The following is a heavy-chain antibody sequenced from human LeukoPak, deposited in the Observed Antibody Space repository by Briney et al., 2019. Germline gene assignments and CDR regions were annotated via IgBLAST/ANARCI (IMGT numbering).Heavy chain of an antibody. CDR2: ISAYNGNT. Sequence: GASVKVSCKASGYTFTSYGISWVRPAPGQGLEWMGWISAYNGNTNYAQKLQGRVTMTTDTSTSTAYMELRSLRSDDTAVYYCARGRRALQWLCHYFDYWGQGTLVTVSS. CDR1: GYTFTSYG. CDR3: ARGRRALQWLCHYFDY. V-gene: IGHV1-18*01. D-gene: IGHD6-19*01. J-gene: IGHJ4*02.